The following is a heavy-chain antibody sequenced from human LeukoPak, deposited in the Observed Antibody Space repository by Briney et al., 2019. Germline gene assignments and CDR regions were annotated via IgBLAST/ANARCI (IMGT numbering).Heavy chain of an antibody. CDR2: IIPILGIA. Sequence: ASVKVSCKASGGTFSSYAISWVRQAPGQGLEWMGRIIPILGIANYAQKFQGRVTITADKSTSTAYMELSSLRSEDTAVYYCTTWSYSSSWYYYYYMDVWGKGTTVTVSS. D-gene: IGHD6-13*01. J-gene: IGHJ6*03. CDR1: GGTFSSYA. V-gene: IGHV1-69*04. CDR3: TTWSYSSSWYYYYYMDV.